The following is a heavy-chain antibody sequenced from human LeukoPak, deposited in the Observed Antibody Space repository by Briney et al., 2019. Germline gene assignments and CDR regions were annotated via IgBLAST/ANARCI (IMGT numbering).Heavy chain of an antibody. J-gene: IGHJ6*03. CDR1: GDSIGSSY. CDR3: AREIGYCSSTSCYYYYYYMDV. D-gene: IGHD2-2*01. CDR2: IYTSGST. V-gene: IGHV4-4*07. Sequence: SETLSLTCTVSGDSIGSSYWSWFRQPAGKGLEWIGRIYTSGSTNYNPSLKSRVTISVDKSKNQFSLKLSSVTAADTAVYYCAREIGYCSSTSCYYYYYYMDVWGKGTTVTVSS.